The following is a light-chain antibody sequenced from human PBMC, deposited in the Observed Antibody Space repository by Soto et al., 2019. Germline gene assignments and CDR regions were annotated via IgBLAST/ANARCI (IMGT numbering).Light chain of an antibody. CDR1: QGINNY. Sequence: DIQMTQSPSSLSASVEDRVTITCRASQGINNYLAWYQQKPGQLPKLLIQAASTLLSGVPSRFSGSKSGTEFTLTISSLQPEDVATYYCQKYNSAPFTFGPGTKVDIK. CDR2: AAS. CDR3: QKYNSAPFT. V-gene: IGKV1-27*01. J-gene: IGKJ3*01.